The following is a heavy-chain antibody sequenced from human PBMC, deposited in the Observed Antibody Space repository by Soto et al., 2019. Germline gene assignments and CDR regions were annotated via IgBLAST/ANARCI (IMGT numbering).Heavy chain of an antibody. V-gene: IGHV4-34*01. CDR1: GGSFSGYY. CDR3: ARDDSAAGNIYFDY. CDR2: INHSGST. Sequence: SETLSLTCAVYGGSFSGYYWSWIRQPPGKGLEWIGEINHSGSTNYNPSLKSRVTISVDTSKNQFSLKLSSVTAADTAVYYCARDDSAAGNIYFDYWGQGTLVTVSS. J-gene: IGHJ4*02. D-gene: IGHD6-13*01.